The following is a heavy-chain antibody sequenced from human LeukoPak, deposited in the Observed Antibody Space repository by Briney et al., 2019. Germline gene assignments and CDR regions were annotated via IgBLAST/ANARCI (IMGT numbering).Heavy chain of an antibody. J-gene: IGHJ4*02. CDR1: GFTFSNYD. D-gene: IGHD3-22*01. V-gene: IGHV3-48*02. Sequence: PGGSLRLSCAASGFTFSNYDMNWVRQAPGKGREWVSYISSSSSNIYYADSVKGRFTICRDNAKNSLYLQMNRLRDEETAVYYCARDPVFFDSTGYYPHFDYWGQATLVTVSS. CDR2: ISSSSSNI. CDR3: ARDPVFFDSTGYYPHFDY.